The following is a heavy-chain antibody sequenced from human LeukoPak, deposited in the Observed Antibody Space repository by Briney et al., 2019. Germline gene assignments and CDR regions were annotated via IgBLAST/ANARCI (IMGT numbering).Heavy chain of an antibody. J-gene: IGHJ4*02. CDR2: ISSSASTI. CDR3: ARYPGFDY. V-gene: IGHV3-11*04. CDR1: GGSISSSTYY. Sequence: LSLTCTVSGGSISSSTYYWGWVRKPPGKGLEWVSYISSSASTIYYADSVKGRFTISRDNAKNSLYLKMNSLRAEDTAVYYCARYPGFDYWGQGTLVTVSS. D-gene: IGHD3-10*01.